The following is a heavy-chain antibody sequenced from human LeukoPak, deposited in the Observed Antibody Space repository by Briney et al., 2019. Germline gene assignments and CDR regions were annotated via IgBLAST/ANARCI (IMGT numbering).Heavy chain of an antibody. V-gene: IGHV4-61*02. D-gene: IGHD1-26*01. J-gene: IGHJ4*02. Sequence: PSETLSLTCTVSGGSISSGSYYWSWIRQPAGKGLEWIGRIYTSGSTNYNPSLKSRVTISVDTSKNQFSLKLSSVTAADTAVYYCASGSYRFDYWGQGTLVTVSS. CDR3: ASGSYRFDY. CDR2: IYTSGST. CDR1: GGSISSGSYY.